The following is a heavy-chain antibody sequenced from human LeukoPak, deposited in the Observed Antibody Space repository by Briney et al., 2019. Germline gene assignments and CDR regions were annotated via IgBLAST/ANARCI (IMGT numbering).Heavy chain of an antibody. CDR2: ITGFNYNT. J-gene: IGHJ4*02. V-gene: IGHV1-18*01. Sequence: APVKVSCEPSGYASNAYVISWVRQAPGRGLEWRGWITGFNYNTNYAQMFRGRVTMTIDTSTITAYMELRSLTSDDTAVYYCARDKSVATAPRHPFDYWGEGTVNTVSS. CDR1: GYASNAYV. CDR3: ARDKSVATAPRHPFDY. D-gene: IGHD5-12*01.